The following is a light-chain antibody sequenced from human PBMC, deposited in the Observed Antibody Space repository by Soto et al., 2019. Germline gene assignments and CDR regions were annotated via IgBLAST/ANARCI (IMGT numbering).Light chain of an antibody. CDR1: TGAVTSGYY. V-gene: IGLV7-43*01. J-gene: IGLJ2*01. CDR3: LLYYGGAQVV. Sequence: QTVVTQEPSLTVSPGGTVTLTCASSTGAVTSGYYPNWLQQKPGQAPRALIYSTSNKHPWTPARFSGSLLGGKAALTLSGVQHEDEAEYYCLLYYGGAQVVFGGGTKLTVL. CDR2: STS.